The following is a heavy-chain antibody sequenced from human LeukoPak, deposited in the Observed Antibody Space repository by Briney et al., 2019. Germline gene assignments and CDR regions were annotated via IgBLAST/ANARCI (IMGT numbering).Heavy chain of an antibody. CDR3: ARDVLAAAGRGINWFDP. V-gene: IGHV1-18*01. J-gene: IGHJ5*02. Sequence: ASVKVSCKASGYTFTSYGISWVRQAPGQGLEWMGWISAYNGNTNYAQKLQGRVTMTTDTSTSTAYMELRSLRSDDTAVYYCARDVLAAAGRGINWFDPWGQGTLVTVSS. CDR2: ISAYNGNT. CDR1: GYTFTSYG. D-gene: IGHD6-13*01.